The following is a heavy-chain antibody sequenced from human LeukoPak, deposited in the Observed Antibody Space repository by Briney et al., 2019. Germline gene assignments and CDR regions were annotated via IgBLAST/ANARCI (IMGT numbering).Heavy chain of an antibody. V-gene: IGHV3-21*01. CDR3: ARDDRERFFDY. CDR2: ISSSSSYI. CDR1: GFTVSSNY. D-gene: IGHD1-1*01. Sequence: PGGSLRLSCAASGFTVSSNYMSWVRQAPGKGLEWVSSISSSSSYIYYADSVKGRFTISRDNAKNSLYLQMNSLRAEDTAVYYCARDDRERFFDYWGQGTLVTVSS. J-gene: IGHJ4*02.